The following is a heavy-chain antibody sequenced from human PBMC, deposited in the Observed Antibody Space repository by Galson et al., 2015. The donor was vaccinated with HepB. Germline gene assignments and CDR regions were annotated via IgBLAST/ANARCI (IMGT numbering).Heavy chain of an antibody. V-gene: IGHV1-18*01. Sequence: SVKVSCKASGYTFTSYGISWVRQAPGQGLEWMGWISAYNGNTNYAQKLQGRVTMTTDTSTSTAYMELRSLRSDDTAVYYCARDSGGDCYSPFCYYYGMDVWGQGTTVTVSS. CDR2: ISAYNGNT. D-gene: IGHD2-21*02. CDR1: GYTFTSYG. CDR3: ARDSGGDCYSPFCYYYGMDV. J-gene: IGHJ6*02.